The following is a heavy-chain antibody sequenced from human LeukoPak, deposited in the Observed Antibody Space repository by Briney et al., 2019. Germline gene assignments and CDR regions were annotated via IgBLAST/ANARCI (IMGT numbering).Heavy chain of an antibody. CDR3: AKEREILIAALDY. CDR1: GFTFSSYG. D-gene: IGHD6-6*01. J-gene: IGHJ4*02. CDR2: IRYDGSNK. V-gene: IGHV3-30*02. Sequence: PGGSLRLSCAASGFTFSSYGMHWVRQAPGKGLEWVAFIRYDGSNKYYADSVKGRFTISRDNSKNTLYLQMNSLRAEDTAAYYCAKEREILIAALDYWGQGTLVTVSS.